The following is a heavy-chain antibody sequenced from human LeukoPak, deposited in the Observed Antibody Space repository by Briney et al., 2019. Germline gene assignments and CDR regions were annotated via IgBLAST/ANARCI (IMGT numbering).Heavy chain of an antibody. J-gene: IGHJ4*02. D-gene: IGHD3-22*01. Sequence: SETLSLTCTVSGGSISSSSYYWGWIRQPPGKGLEWIGSIYYSGSTYYNPSLKSRVTISVDTSKNQFSLKLSSVTAADTAVYYCARGGYYYDSSGYYALHFDYWGQGTLGTVSS. CDR1: GGSISSSSYY. CDR2: IYYSGST. V-gene: IGHV4-39*07. CDR3: ARGGYYYDSSGYYALHFDY.